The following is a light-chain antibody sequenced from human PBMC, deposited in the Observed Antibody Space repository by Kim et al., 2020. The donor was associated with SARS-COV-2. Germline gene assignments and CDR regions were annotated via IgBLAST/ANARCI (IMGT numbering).Light chain of an antibody. CDR2: GDN. V-gene: IGLV6-57*02. CDR3: QSYDSSNRGV. J-gene: IGLJ3*02. Sequence: KTVTTSCTGSSGSIASNDVQWYQQRPGSAPTTVIYGDNQRPSVVPDRFSGSIDSSSNSASLTISGLKTEDEADYYCQSYDSSNRGVFGGGTQLTVL. CDR1: SGSIASND.